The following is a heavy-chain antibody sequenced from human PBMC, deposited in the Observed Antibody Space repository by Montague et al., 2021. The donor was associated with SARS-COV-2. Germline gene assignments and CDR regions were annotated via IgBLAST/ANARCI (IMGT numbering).Heavy chain of an antibody. CDR2: INHSEST. V-gene: IGHV4-34*01. J-gene: IGHJ6*02. D-gene: IGHD3-16*02. CDR1: GGFFSGYY. Sequence: SETLSLTCAVYGGFFSGYYWTWIRQPPGKGLEWIGEINHSESTNYNPSLKSRVTISVDTSKNQFSLKLRSVTAADTAVYYCARGQPPRITFGGIISYGLDVWGQGTTVTVSS. CDR3: ARGQPPRITFGGIISYGLDV.